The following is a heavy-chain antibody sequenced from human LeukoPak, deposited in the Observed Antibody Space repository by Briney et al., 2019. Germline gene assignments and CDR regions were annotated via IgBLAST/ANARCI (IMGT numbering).Heavy chain of an antibody. Sequence: SETLSLTSTVSGGSISSYYWSWIRQPPGKGLEWIGYIYYSGSTNYNPSLKSRVTISVDTSKNQFSLKLSSVTAADTAVYYCARRRAVVTAIRGWFDPWGQGTLVTVSS. J-gene: IGHJ5*02. D-gene: IGHD2-21*02. CDR3: ARRRAVVTAIRGWFDP. CDR2: IYYSGST. CDR1: GGSISSYY. V-gene: IGHV4-59*12.